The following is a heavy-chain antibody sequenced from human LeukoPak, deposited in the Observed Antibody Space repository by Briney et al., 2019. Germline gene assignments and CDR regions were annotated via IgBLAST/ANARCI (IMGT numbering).Heavy chain of an antibody. D-gene: IGHD3-3*01. V-gene: IGHV3-48*03. CDR2: ISHSGSTI. CDR1: GFTFSYYE. J-gene: IGHJ4*02. CDR3: ARHGATGGTFYDATLPFDY. Sequence: GGSLRLSCAASGFTFSYYEMSWVRQAPGKGLEWVSYISHSGSTIYHADSVKGRFTISRDSAQTSLSLQMNSLRVEDTALYYCARHGATGGTFYDATLPFDYWGQGALVTVSS.